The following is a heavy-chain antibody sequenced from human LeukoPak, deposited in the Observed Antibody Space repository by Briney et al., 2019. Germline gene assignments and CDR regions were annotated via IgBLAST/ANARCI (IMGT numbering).Heavy chain of an antibody. V-gene: IGHV1-69*13. D-gene: IGHD4-17*01. CDR3: ARDSFYGDSLFDY. CDR2: IIPIFGTA. CDR1: GGTFSSYA. J-gene: IGHJ4*02. Sequence: GASVKVSCKASGGTFSSYAISWVRQAPGQGLEWMGGIIPIFGTANYAQKFQGRVTITADESTSTAYMELSSLRSEDTAVYYCARDSFYGDSLFDYWGQGTLVTVSS.